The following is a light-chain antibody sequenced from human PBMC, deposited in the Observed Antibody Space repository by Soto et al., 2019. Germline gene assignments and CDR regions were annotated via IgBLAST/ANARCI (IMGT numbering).Light chain of an antibody. CDR2: VVS. CDR1: SSDVGGYNY. J-gene: IGLJ1*01. CDR3: SSYTTSSTLV. V-gene: IGLV2-14*01. Sequence: QSALTQTASVSGSPGQSITISCTGTSSDVGGYNYVSWYQHNPGKAPKLMIYVVSNRPSGVSNRFSGSKSGNTASLTISGLQAEDESDYYCSSYTTSSTLVFGTGTKVTVL.